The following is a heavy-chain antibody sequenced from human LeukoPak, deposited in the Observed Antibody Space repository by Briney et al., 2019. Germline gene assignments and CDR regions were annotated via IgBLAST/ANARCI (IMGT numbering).Heavy chain of an antibody. CDR3: ARALDLGGI. V-gene: IGHV3-21*01. Sequence: GGSLRLSCAASAFSLNAYNMNWVRRAPGKGLEWVLSISYTGTYIYYADSVKGRFTISRDNAKNTLYLQMNSLRAEDTAVYYCARALDLGGIWGQGTLVTVSS. D-gene: IGHD3-3*01. CDR1: AFSLNAYN. CDR2: ISYTGTYI. J-gene: IGHJ4*02.